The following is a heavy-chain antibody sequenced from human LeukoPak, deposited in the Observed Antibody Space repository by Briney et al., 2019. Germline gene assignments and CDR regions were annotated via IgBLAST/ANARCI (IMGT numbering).Heavy chain of an antibody. CDR2: INQDGSEK. D-gene: IGHD5-24*01. CDR1: GFTFSSYW. CDR3: ARDPRRDGYNPSGFDY. J-gene: IGHJ4*02. Sequence: GGSLRLSCAASGFTFSSYWMSWVRQAPGKGLEWVANINQDGSEKYYVDSVKGRFTISRDNAKNSLYLQMNSLRAEDTAVYYCARDPRRDGYNPSGFDYWGQGTLVTVSS. V-gene: IGHV3-7*01.